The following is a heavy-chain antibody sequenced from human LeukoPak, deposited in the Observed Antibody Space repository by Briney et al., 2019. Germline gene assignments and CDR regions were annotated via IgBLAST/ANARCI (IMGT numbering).Heavy chain of an antibody. Sequence: GGSLRLSCAASGFTFSSYGMHWVRQAPGKGLEWVAFIRYDGSNKYYADSVKGRFTISRDNSKNTLYLQTNSLRAEDTAVYYCAKDHGGSGIWGQGTLVTVSS. CDR1: GFTFSSYG. CDR3: AKDHGGSGI. D-gene: IGHD1-14*01. J-gene: IGHJ4*02. V-gene: IGHV3-30*02. CDR2: IRYDGSNK.